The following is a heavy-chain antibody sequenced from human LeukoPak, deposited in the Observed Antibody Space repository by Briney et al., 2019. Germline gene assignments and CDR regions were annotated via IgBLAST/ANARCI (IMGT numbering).Heavy chain of an antibody. J-gene: IGHJ6*03. Sequence: GESLKISCKGSGYSFTSYWIGWVRPMPGKGLEWMGIIYPGDSDTRYSPSFQGQVTISADKSISTAYLQWSSLKASDTAMYYCARHSVWFGELLYYYCYMDVWGKGTTVTVSS. V-gene: IGHV5-51*01. D-gene: IGHD3-10*01. CDR2: IYPGDSDT. CDR1: GYSFTSYW. CDR3: ARHSVWFGELLYYYCYMDV.